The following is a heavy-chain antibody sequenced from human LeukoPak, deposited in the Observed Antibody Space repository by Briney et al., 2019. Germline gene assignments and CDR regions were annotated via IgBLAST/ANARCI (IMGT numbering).Heavy chain of an antibody. Sequence: ASVKVSCKASGYTFISYGISWVRQAPGQGLEWMGWISAYNGNTNYAQKFQGRVTMTTDTSTSTAYMELRSLRSDDTAVYYCARHRQRGNSGSYYTNWFDPWGQGTLVTVSS. CDR2: ISAYNGNT. CDR3: ARHRQRGNSGSYYTNWFDP. J-gene: IGHJ5*02. V-gene: IGHV1-18*01. D-gene: IGHD1-26*01. CDR1: GYTFISYG.